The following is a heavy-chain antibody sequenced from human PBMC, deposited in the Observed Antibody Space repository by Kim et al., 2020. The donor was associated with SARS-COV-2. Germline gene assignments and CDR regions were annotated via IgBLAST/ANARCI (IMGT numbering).Heavy chain of an antibody. V-gene: IGHV3-7*03. D-gene: IGHD3-16*02. CDR3: AKTVRYSMDV. CDR1: GFTFRSYW. CDR2: MNQDGSEE. J-gene: IGHJ6*02. Sequence: GGSLRLSCAAYGFTFRSYWMSWVRQAPGKGLEWVANMNQDGSEEYFLDSVKGRFTISRDNAKNSLYLQMNSLRAADTAVYYCAKTVRYSMDVWGQGTTVTVSS.